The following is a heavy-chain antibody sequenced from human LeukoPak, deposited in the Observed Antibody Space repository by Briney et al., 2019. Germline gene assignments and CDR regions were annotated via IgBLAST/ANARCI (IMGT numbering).Heavy chain of an antibody. V-gene: IGHV3-43*02. D-gene: IGHD1-26*01. CDR3: ATWAFYHSLDV. Sequence: GGSLRLSCAAAGFTLDAFAMRWVRQAAGRGLGWVSVIDKDGSKTYYEASVQGRFTISRDNSKISMYLQMNSLRTEDTALYYCATWAFYHSLDVWGRGATVIVSS. J-gene: IGHJ6*02. CDR2: IDKDGSKT. CDR1: GFTLDAFA.